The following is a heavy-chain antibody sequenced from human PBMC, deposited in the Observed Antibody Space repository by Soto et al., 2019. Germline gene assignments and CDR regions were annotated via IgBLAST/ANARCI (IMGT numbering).Heavy chain of an antibody. D-gene: IGHD1-26*01. V-gene: IGHV4-4*07. J-gene: IGHJ4*02. CDR3: ARTVGAAYYFDF. CDR1: GDSMTKYY. Sequence: SETLSLTCTVSGDSMTKYYWSWIRQSAGRGLEWIGRIYTSGSTNYNPSLKSRVTMSVDTSNKHFSLSLKSVTAADTAVYYCARTVGAAYYFDFWGQGALVTVSS. CDR2: IYTSGST.